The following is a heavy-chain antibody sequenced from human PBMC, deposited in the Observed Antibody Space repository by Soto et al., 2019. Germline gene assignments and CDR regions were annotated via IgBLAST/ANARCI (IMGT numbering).Heavy chain of an antibody. Sequence: QVQLVQSGAEMKKPGSSVKVSCQSSGGTFNTYAMNWVRQAPGQGPEWMGDISPMFGAANYAPKFQGRVTLTADESTGTSYMQLSSLTSEDTALYFCAREVPVPTPAFVYWGQGTLVTVSS. V-gene: IGHV1-69*19. CDR1: GGTFNTYA. J-gene: IGHJ4*02. CDR2: ISPMFGAA. CDR3: AREVPVPTPAFVY. D-gene: IGHD3-10*01.